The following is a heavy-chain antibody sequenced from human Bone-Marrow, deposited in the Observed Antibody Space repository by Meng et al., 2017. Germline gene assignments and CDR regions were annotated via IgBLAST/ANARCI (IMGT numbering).Heavy chain of an antibody. J-gene: IGHJ4*02. CDR2: IERKRDGGTT. CDR1: GLSFTDAW. Sequence: EAQVVSSGGGLVKPGGSLSLSSVASGLSFTDAWMGWVRQASGKGLEWVGRIERKRDGGTTDYAAPVKGRFTISRDDSKNTLYLQMNSLISEDTAVYFCATGAAAADHWGQGTLVTVSS. CDR3: ATGAAAADH. D-gene: IGHD6-13*01. V-gene: IGHV3-15*04.